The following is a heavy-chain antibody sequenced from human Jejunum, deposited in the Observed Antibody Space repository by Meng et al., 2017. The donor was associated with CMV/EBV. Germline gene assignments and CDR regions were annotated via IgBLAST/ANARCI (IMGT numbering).Heavy chain of an antibody. CDR3: ARGRTGTSWPRPHYFDY. D-gene: IGHD6-13*01. CDR1: FTLSNYA. J-gene: IGHJ4*02. V-gene: IGHV3-23*01. CDR2: IAGNGWT. Sequence: FTLSNYAMGWVRQDPGKGLEWVSSIAGNGWTYYLDAVKGRFTTSRDNAKNSLFLQLDSLRGDDTAVYYCARGRTGTSWPRPHYFDYWGQGTLVTVSS.